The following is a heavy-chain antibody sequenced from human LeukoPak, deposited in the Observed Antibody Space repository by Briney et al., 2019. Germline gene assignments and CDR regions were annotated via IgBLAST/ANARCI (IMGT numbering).Heavy chain of an antibody. D-gene: IGHD2-2*01. V-gene: IGHV1-69*13. CDR2: IIPIFGTA. CDR3: ARGAPDCSSTSCPYYYYYGMDV. J-gene: IGHJ6*04. CDR1: GGTFSSYA. Sequence: GASVKVSCKASGGTFSSYAIGWVRQAPGQGLEWMGGIIPIFGTANYAQKFQGRVTITADESTSTAYMELSSLRSEDTAVYYCARGAPDCSSTSCPYYYYYGMDVWGKGTTVTVSS.